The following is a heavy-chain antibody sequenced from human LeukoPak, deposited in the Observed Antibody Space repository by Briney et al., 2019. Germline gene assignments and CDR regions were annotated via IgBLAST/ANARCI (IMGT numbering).Heavy chain of an antibody. J-gene: IGHJ4*02. CDR2: MDYSGST. CDR3: ARGPPPDFDY. V-gene: IGHV4-59*12. Sequence: PSETLSLTCTVSGGSISDYYWTWIRQSPGTGLEWIGYMDYSGSTAYNPSLKSRVTISIDTSKKQFSLELSSVTAADTAVYYCARGPPPDFDYWGQGTLVTVSS. CDR1: GGSISDYY.